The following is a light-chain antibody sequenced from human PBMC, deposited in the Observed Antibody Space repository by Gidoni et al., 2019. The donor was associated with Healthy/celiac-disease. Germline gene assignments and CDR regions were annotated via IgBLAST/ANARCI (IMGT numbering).Light chain of an antibody. CDR2: WAS. J-gene: IGKJ4*01. V-gene: IGKV4-1*01. Sequence: DIVMTQSPDSLAVSLGERATINCKSSQSVLYSSNNKNYLAWYQQKPGQPPKLLIYWASTRESGVPDRFSGSGSGTDFTLTIISLQAEDVAVYYSQQYYSTPLTFGGGTKVEIK. CDR3: QQYYSTPLT. CDR1: QSVLYSSNNKNY.